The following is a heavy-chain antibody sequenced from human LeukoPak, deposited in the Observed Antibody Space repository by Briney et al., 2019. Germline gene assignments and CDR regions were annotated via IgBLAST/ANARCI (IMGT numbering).Heavy chain of an antibody. CDR3: ARALFRYYDILTGYSNYYGMDV. D-gene: IGHD3-9*01. CDR2: ISAYNGNT. V-gene: IGHV1-18*01. Sequence: ASVKVSCKASGYTFTSYGISWVRQAPGQGLEWMGWISAYNGNTKYAQKLQGRVTMTTDTSTSTAYMELRSLRSDDTAVYYCARALFRYYDILTGYSNYYGMDVWGQGTTVTVSS. CDR1: GYTFTSYG. J-gene: IGHJ6*02.